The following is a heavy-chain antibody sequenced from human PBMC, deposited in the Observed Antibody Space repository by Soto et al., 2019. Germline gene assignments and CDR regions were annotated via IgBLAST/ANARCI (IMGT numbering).Heavy chain of an antibody. J-gene: IGHJ4*02. CDR2: INPKSGGT. D-gene: IGHD3-22*01. CDR3: ARGGTFAYDTSGYSVY. V-gene: IGHV1-2*02. Sequence: GASVKVSCKTSGYTFSAYYMHRVRQAPGQGLEWMGWINPKSGGTLYAQKFQGRVTMTRDTSISTAYMELSRLRSDDTAVYYCARGGTFAYDTSGYSVYWGQGTLVTVSS. CDR1: GYTFSAYY.